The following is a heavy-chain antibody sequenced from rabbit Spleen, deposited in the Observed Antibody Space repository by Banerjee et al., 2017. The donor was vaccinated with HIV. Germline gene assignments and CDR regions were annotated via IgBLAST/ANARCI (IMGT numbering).Heavy chain of an antibody. D-gene: IGHD8-1*01. V-gene: IGHV1S45*01. CDR3: ARDTGSSFSSYGMDL. Sequence: QEQLVESGGGLVQPGGSLKLSCKASGFSFSNKAVMCWVRQAPGKGLEWIACIDIGSSGFTYFATWAKGRFTISKTSSTTVTLQMTSLTVADTATYFCARDTGSSFSSYGMDLWGQGTLVTVS. CDR2: IDIGSSGFT. J-gene: IGHJ6*01. CDR1: GFSFSNKAV.